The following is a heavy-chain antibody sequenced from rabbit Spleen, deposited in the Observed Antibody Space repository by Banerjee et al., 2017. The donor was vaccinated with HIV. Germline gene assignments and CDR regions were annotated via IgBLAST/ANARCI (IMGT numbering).Heavy chain of an antibody. CDR1: GFAFTTYY. Sequence: QLKETGGGLVQPGGSLTLSCKASGFAFTTYYMSWVRQAPGKGLEWIGYIAPLFGTTYYANWVNGRFTISSHNAQNTLYLQLNSLTAADTATYFCVRGASSSYGYAFNLWGQGTLVTVS. V-gene: IGHV1S7*01. CDR2: IAPLFGTT. D-gene: IGHD6-1*01. CDR3: VRGASSSYGYAFNL. J-gene: IGHJ4*01.